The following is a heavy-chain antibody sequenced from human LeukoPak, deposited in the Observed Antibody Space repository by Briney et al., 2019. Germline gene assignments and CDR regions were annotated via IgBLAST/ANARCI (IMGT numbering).Heavy chain of an antibody. CDR3: AKDSLAPRSGWVDY. CDR1: GFTYSSYV. J-gene: IGHJ4*02. V-gene: IGHV3-30*18. CDR2: ISYDGSNK. Sequence: GGSLRLCCAASGFTYSSYVMYWVRQAPGKGLEWVALISYDGSNKYYTDSVKGRFTISRDNYENTLYLQMNGLKVDDTAVYYCAKDSLAPRSGWVDYWGVGTLVTVSS. D-gene: IGHD6-19*01.